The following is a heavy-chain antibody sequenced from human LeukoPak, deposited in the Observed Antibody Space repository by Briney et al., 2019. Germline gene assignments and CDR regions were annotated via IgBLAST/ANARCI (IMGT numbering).Heavy chain of an antibody. Sequence: GESLQISCKXXGYSFTSXXXXXXXXMPGXXXXXXXXXXPXDXXTRYSPXLXGXXXXSADKSISTAYLQWSSLKASDTAMYYCARAIVVVPAAPGWFDPWGQGTLVTASS. CDR2: XXPXDXXT. J-gene: IGHJ5*02. CDR1: GYSFTSXX. V-gene: IGHV5-51*03. CDR3: ARAIVVVPAAPGWFDP. D-gene: IGHD2-2*01.